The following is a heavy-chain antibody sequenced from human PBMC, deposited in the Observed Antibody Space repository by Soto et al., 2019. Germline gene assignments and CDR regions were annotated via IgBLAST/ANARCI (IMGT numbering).Heavy chain of an antibody. V-gene: IGHV4-31*01. D-gene: IGHD3-10*01. CDR3: ARGVTMVRDNWFDP. J-gene: IGHJ5*02. CDR1: GGSISSGGYY. CDR2: IYYSGST. Sequence: QVQLQESGPGLVKPSQTLSLTCTVSGGSISSGGYYWSWIRQHPGKGLEWIGYIYYSGSTYYNPSLKSLVTISVDTSKNQFSLKLSSVTAADTAVYYCARGVTMVRDNWFDPWGQGTLVTVSS.